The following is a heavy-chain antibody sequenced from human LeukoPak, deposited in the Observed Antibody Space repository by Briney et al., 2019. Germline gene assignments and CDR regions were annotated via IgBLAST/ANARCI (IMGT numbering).Heavy chain of an antibody. CDR3: ARDTVGAPDY. D-gene: IGHD1-26*01. J-gene: IGHJ4*02. V-gene: IGHV3-21*01. CDR1: GFTFSSYS. CDR2: ISSSRSYI. Sequence: GGSLRLSCAASGFTFSSYSMKWVRQAPGKGLEWVSSISSSRSYIYYADSVKGRFTISRDNAKNSLYLQMNSLRAEDTAVYYCARDTVGAPDYWGQGTLVTVSS.